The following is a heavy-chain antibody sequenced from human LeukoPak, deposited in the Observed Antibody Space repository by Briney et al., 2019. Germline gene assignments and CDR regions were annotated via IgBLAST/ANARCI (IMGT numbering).Heavy chain of an antibody. V-gene: IGHV3-30*18. CDR2: ISYDGSNK. J-gene: IGHJ3*02. CDR1: GFTFSSYG. D-gene: IGHD2-21*01. Sequence: GGSLRLSCAASGFTFSSYGMHWVRQAPGKGLEWVAVISYDGSNKYYADSVKGRLTISRDNSKNTLYLQMNSLRAEDTAVYYCANPILGAFDIWGQGTMVTVSS. CDR3: ANPILGAFDI.